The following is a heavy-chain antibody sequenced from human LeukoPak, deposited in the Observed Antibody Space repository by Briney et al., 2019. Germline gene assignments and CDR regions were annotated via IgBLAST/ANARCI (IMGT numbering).Heavy chain of an antibody. CDR1: GFTFDDSA. CDR2: ISGSGGNT. CDR3: IPTRYFDWFLS. D-gene: IGHD3-9*01. J-gene: IGHJ1*01. V-gene: IGHV3-23*01. Sequence: GRSLRLSCAASGFTFDDSAMHWVRQAPGKGLEWVSGISGSGGNTYYADSVKGRFTISRDNSKNTLYLQMNSLRADDTAVYYCIPTRYFDWFLSWGQGTLVTVSS.